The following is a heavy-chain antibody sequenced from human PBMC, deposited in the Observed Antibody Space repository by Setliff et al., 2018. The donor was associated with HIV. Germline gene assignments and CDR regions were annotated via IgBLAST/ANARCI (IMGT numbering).Heavy chain of an antibody. D-gene: IGHD3-9*01. CDR2: ISGSGDIT. CDR1: GFTFSTYS. J-gene: IGHJ6*02. V-gene: IGHV3-21*06. CDR3: ARDFRRYFDYYYYGMDV. Sequence: GGSLRLSCEASGFTFSTYSMNWVRQAPGKGLEWVSVISGSGDITYYRESVKGRFTISRDNAKNSLYLQMNSLRAEDTAVYYCARDFRRYFDYYYYGMDVWGQGTTVTVSS.